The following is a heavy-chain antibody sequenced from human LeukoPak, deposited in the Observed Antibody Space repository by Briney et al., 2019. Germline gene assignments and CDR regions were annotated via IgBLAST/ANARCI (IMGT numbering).Heavy chain of an antibody. CDR1: GGSISSYY. V-gene: IGHV4-4*07. J-gene: IGHJ6*04. CDR3: ARVGPSGSYAMDV. D-gene: IGHD1-26*01. Sequence: PETLSLTCTVSGGSISSYYWSWIRQSAGKGLEWIGRIHTSGTTNYNPSLKSRVTTSVDTSKNQISLKLSSVTAADTAVYYCARVGPSGSYAMDVWGKGTTVTVSS. CDR2: IHTSGTT.